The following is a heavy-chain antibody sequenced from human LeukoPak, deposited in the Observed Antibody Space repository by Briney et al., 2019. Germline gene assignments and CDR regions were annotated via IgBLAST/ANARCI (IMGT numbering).Heavy chain of an antibody. V-gene: IGHV1-18*01. CDR1: GYTFINYG. CDR2: ISAHNGNT. J-gene: IGHJ4*02. Sequence: ASVKVSCKASGYTFINYGITWVRQAPGQGLEWLGWISAHNGNTNYAQNLHDRVTMTTDTSTSTAYMELRSLRSDDTAVYYCARVVRAAAATGQFDYWGQGTLVTASS. D-gene: IGHD6-13*01. CDR3: ARVVRAAAATGQFDY.